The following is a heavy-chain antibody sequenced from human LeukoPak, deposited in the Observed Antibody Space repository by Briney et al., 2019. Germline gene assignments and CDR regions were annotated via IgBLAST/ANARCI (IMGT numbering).Heavy chain of an antibody. V-gene: IGHV1-18*01. CDR1: GYTFTSYG. CDR2: ISAYNGNT. Sequence: ASVKVSCKASGYTFTSYGISWVRQAPGQGLEWMGWISAYNGNTNYAQKLQGRVTMTTDTSTSTAYMELRSLRAEDTAVYYCAKEELRRITMWGYMDVWGKGTTVTISS. CDR3: AKEELRRITMWGYMDV. D-gene: IGHD3-10*02. J-gene: IGHJ6*03.